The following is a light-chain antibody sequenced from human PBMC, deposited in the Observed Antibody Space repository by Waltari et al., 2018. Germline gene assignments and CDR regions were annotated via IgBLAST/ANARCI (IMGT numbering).Light chain of an antibody. CDR1: QSVTRT. V-gene: IGKV3-20*01. J-gene: IGKJ1*01. CDR2: DAS. Sequence: EIVLTQSPGTLSSSPGERVTLSCRASQSVTRTLAWYQQKPGQAPRLLIYDASTRATGIPDRFSGSGSGTDFSLTISRLEPEDFAVYCCQKYGTLPATFGQGTKVEIK. CDR3: QKYGTLPAT.